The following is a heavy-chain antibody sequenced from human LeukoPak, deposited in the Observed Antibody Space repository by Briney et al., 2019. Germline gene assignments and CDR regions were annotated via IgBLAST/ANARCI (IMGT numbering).Heavy chain of an antibody. V-gene: IGHV1-2*02. D-gene: IGHD6-19*01. CDR2: INPNSGGT. J-gene: IGHJ3*02. Sequence: ASVNVSCKASGYTFTGYYMHWVRQAPGQGLEWMGWINPNSGGTNYAQKFQGRVTMTRDTSISTAYMELSRLRSDDTAVYYCAREYSSGWYGAFDIWGQGTMVTVSS. CDR3: AREYSSGWYGAFDI. CDR1: GYTFTGYY.